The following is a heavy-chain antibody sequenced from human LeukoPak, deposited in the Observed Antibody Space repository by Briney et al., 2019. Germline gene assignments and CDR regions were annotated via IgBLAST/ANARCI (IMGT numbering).Heavy chain of an antibody. CDR1: GYTFTGYY. J-gene: IGHJ4*02. V-gene: IGHV1-2*04. CDR3: ARGGLTTTVTSGGDY. CDR2: INPNSGGT. Sequence: GASVKVSCTASGYTFTGYYMHWVRQAPGQGLEWMGWINPNSGGTNYAQKFQGWVTMTRDTSISTAYMELSRLRSDDTAVYYCARGGLTTTVTSGGDYWGQGTLVTVSS. D-gene: IGHD4-17*01.